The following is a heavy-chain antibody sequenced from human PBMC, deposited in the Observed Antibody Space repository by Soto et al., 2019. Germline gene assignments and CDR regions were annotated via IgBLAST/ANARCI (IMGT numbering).Heavy chain of an antibody. J-gene: IGHJ4*02. CDR3: ARERINTGWYGFDH. CDR2: VSNKNGVT. Sequence: ASVKVSCKTSGYTFSNYDFSWVRQAPGQGLEWMGWVSNKNGVTNYAEKFRDRVTMTTDISTNTIYMELRSLRSDDTAVYFCARERINTGWYGFDHWGQGTQVTVSS. V-gene: IGHV1-18*04. D-gene: IGHD6-19*01. CDR1: GYTFSNYD.